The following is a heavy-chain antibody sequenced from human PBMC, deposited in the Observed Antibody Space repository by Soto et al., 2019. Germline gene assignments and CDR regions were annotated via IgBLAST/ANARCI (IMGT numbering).Heavy chain of an antibody. V-gene: IGHV3-11*01. CDR3: ASGEYYDFWSGNTRSFDY. CDR2: ISSSGSTI. J-gene: IGHJ4*02. CDR1: GFTFSDYY. Sequence: GGSLRLSCAASGFTFSDYYMSWIRQAPGKGLEWVSYISSSGSTIYYADSVKGRFTISRDNAKNSLYLQMNSLRAEDTAVYYCASGEYYDFWSGNTRSFDYWGQGTLVTVSS. D-gene: IGHD3-3*01.